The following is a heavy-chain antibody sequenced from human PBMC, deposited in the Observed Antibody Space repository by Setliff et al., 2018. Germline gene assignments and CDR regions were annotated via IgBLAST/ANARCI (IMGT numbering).Heavy chain of an antibody. CDR1: GGSISSSSYY. CDR3: AREQWLDPPGYYYMDV. CDR2: IYYSGST. J-gene: IGHJ6*03. D-gene: IGHD6-19*01. Sequence: SETLSLTCTVSGGSISSSSYYWGWIRQPPGKGREWIGSIYYSGSTYYNPSLKSRVTISVDTSKNQFSLKLNSVTAADMAVYYCAREQWLDPPGYYYMDVWAKGTTVTVSS. V-gene: IGHV4-39*07.